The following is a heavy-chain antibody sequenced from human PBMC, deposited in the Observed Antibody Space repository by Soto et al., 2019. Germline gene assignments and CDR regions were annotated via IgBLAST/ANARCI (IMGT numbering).Heavy chain of an antibody. D-gene: IGHD2-15*01. J-gene: IGHJ3*02. Sequence: PSETLSLTCTVSGGSISSYYWSWIRQPAGKGLEWIGRIYTSGSTNYNPSLKSRVTMSVDTSKNQFSLKLSSVTAADTAVYYCARDNPGWKPAREDAFDIWGQGTMVTVSS. CDR1: GGSISSYY. CDR3: ARDNPGWKPAREDAFDI. CDR2: IYTSGST. V-gene: IGHV4-4*07.